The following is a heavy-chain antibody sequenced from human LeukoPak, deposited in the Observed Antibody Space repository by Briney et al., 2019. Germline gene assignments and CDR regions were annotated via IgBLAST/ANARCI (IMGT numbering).Heavy chain of an antibody. CDR2: ISGSGGST. D-gene: IGHD3-10*01. Sequence: GGSLRLSCAASGFTFSSYAMSWVRQAPGKGLEWVSAISGSGGSTYYADSVKGRFTISRDNSKNTLYLQMNSLRAEDTAVYYCAKDPRLDNDGSGSPRRWFDPWGQGTLVTVSS. V-gene: IGHV3-23*01. J-gene: IGHJ5*02. CDR1: GFTFSSYA. CDR3: AKDPRLDNDGSGSPRRWFDP.